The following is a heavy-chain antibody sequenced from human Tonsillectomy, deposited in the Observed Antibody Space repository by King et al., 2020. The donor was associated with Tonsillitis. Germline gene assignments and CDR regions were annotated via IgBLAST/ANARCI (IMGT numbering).Heavy chain of an antibody. D-gene: IGHD3-3*01. Sequence: VQLVESGGGLVQPGGSLRLSCSASGFTFSSYAMHWVRQAPGKGLDYVSAISRNGGSTYYAASVKGRFTISRDNSKNTLYLQMSSLRAEDTAVYYCVKDSPPPSLYDFWSGPYYYYGMDVWGQGTTVTVSS. CDR3: VKDSPPPSLYDFWSGPYYYYGMDV. CDR2: ISRNGGST. J-gene: IGHJ6*02. CDR1: GFTFSSYA. V-gene: IGHV3-64D*06.